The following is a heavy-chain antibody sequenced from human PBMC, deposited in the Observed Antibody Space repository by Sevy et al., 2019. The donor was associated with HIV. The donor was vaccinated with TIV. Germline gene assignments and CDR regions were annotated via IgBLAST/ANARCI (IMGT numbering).Heavy chain of an antibody. V-gene: IGHV3-30-3*01. Sequence: GGSLRLSCAASGFTFSSSDMHWVRQAPGKGLEWVAVISYDGSNKYYADSVKGRFTISRDDSKNTLYLRMNSLRNEDTAVYYCARDPTQRGAYYDFWSGYFDYWGQGTLVTVSS. D-gene: IGHD3-3*01. CDR2: ISYDGSNK. CDR3: ARDPTQRGAYYDFWSGYFDY. CDR1: GFTFSSSD. J-gene: IGHJ4*02.